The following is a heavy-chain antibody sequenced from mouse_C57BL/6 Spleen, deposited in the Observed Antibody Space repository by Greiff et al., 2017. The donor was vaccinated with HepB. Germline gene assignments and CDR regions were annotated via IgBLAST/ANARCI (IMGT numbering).Heavy chain of an antibody. V-gene: IGHV1-63*01. Sequence: VQLQQSGAELVRPGTSVKMSCKASGYTFTNYWIGWAKQRPGHGLEWIGDIYPGGGYTNYNEKFKGKATLTADKSSSTAYMQFSSLTSEDSAIYYCARRGYYYGSSPYYFDYWGQGTTLTVSS. J-gene: IGHJ2*01. D-gene: IGHD1-1*01. CDR1: GYTFTNYW. CDR2: IYPGGGYT. CDR3: ARRGYYYGSSPYYFDY.